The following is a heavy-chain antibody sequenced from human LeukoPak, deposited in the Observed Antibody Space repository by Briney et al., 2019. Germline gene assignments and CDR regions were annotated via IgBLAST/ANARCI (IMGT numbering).Heavy chain of an antibody. J-gene: IGHJ2*01. D-gene: IGHD2-21*02. CDR2: TSSSCTSK. Sequence: PGGPLTLPCAPSGFTFSTYDMEGAREAPGEGVEGGSSTSSSCTSKYYEHSVKVRCGISRDNAKNSLFLQINSLRADDMDVYYCATVSSIIVTATYWYFDHWGRGTLVTVSS. CDR1: GFTFSTYD. CDR3: ATVSSIIVTATYWYFDH. V-gene: IGHV3-48*03.